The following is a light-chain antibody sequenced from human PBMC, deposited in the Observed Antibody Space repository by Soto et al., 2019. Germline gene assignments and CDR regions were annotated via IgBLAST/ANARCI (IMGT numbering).Light chain of an antibody. Sequence: SYELTQPSSVSVSPGQTASISCSGDKLGDKYACWYQQKPGQSPVVVIYQDTKRPSGIPERFSGSNSGNTATLTISGTQAMDEADYYCQAWDSNTPGVFGTGTKLTDL. J-gene: IGLJ1*01. CDR2: QDT. CDR3: QAWDSNTPGV. V-gene: IGLV3-1*01. CDR1: KLGDKY.